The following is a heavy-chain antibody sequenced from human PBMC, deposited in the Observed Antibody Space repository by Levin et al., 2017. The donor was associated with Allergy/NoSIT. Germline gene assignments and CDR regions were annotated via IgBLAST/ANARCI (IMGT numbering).Heavy chain of an antibody. V-gene: IGHV4-30-4*01. Sequence: PSETLSLTCTVSGDSLSSGDYYWTWIRQPPGKGLEWIGYIYHTGATYFNPSLQTRLTMSVDTSKNQFSLNLNSVTVADTAVYYCGRGNRGIDYWGQGTLVTVSS. J-gene: IGHJ4*02. CDR1: GDSLSSGDYY. CDR3: GRGNRGIDY. CDR2: IYHTGAT.